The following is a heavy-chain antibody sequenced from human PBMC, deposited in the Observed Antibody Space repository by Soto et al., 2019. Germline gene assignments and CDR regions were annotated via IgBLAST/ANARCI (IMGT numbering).Heavy chain of an antibody. V-gene: IGHV5-51*01. D-gene: IGHD6-13*01. CDR2: IYPGDSDT. J-gene: IGHJ4*02. CDR1: GYSFTSYW. Sequence: HGESLKISCKGSGYSFTSYWIGWVRQMPGKGLEWMGIIYPGDSDTRYSPSFQCQVTISADKSISTAYMQWSSLKASDTAMYYCAILWEQQLVIYYWGQGTLVTVSS. CDR3: AILWEQQLVIYY.